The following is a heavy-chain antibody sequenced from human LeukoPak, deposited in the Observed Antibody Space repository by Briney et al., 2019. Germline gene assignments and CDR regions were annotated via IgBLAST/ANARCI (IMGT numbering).Heavy chain of an antibody. J-gene: IGHJ6*04. V-gene: IGHV4-38-2*02. CDR3: AREAIAAAGTVPRGYYYYGMDV. CDR2: IYHSGST. Sequence: SETLSLTCAVSGYSISSGYYWCWIRQPPGKVLEWIGSIYHSGSTYYNPSLKRRVTISVDTSKNQFSLKLSSVTAADTAVYYCAREAIAAAGTVPRGYYYYGMDVWGKGTTVTVSS. D-gene: IGHD6-13*01. CDR1: GYSISSGYY.